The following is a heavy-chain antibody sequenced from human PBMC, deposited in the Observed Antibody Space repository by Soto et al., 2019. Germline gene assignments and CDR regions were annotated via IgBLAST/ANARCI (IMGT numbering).Heavy chain of an antibody. V-gene: IGHV4-30-2*01. CDR1: GGSISSGGYS. Sequence: PSETLSLTCAVSGGSISSGGYSWSWIRQPPGKGLEWIGYIYHSGSTYYNPSLKSRVTISVDRSKNQFSLKLSSVTAADTAVYYCARGYDSPPLYGMDVWGQGTTVTVSS. D-gene: IGHD3-3*01. J-gene: IGHJ6*02. CDR3: ARGYDSPPLYGMDV. CDR2: IYHSGST.